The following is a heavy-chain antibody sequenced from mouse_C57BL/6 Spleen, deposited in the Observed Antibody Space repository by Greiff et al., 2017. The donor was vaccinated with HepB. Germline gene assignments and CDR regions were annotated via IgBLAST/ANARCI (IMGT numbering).Heavy chain of an antibody. CDR2: IYPGDGDT. J-gene: IGHJ2*01. V-gene: IGHV1-82*01. CDR1: GYAFSSSW. CDR3: ASYYYGSSPPFFDY. Sequence: VQLQESGPELVKPGASVKISCKASGYAFSSSWMNWVKQRPGKGLEWIGRIYPGDGDTNYNGKFKGKATLTADKSSSTAYMQLSSLTSEDSAVYFCASYYYGSSPPFFDYWGQGTTLTVSS. D-gene: IGHD1-1*01.